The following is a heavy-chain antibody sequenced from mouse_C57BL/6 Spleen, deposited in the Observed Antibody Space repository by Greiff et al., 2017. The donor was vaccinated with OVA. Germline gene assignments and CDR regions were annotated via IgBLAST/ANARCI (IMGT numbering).Heavy chain of an antibody. J-gene: IGHJ2*01. CDR3: ERERTGTRYFDY. V-gene: IGHV1-82*01. CDR2: IYPGDGDT. D-gene: IGHD4-1*01. Sequence: ESGPELVKPGASVKISCKASGYAFSSSWMNWVKQRPGKGLEWIGRIYPGDGDTNYNGKFKGKATLPADKSSSTAYLQLSSLTSEDSAFYCCERERTGTRYFDYWGQGTTLTVPS. CDR1: GYAFSSSW.